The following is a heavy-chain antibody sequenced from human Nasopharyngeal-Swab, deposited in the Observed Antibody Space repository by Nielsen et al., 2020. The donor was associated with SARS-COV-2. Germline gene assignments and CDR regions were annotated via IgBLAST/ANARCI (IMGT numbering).Heavy chain of an antibody. J-gene: IGHJ6*02. D-gene: IGHD5-18*01. CDR2: ISSNSRYI. CDR1: GFTFSSYS. Sequence: GESLKISCAASGFTFSSYSMNWVRQAPGKGLEWVSSISSNSRYIYYADSVKGRFTISRDNAKNSLYLQMNSLRAEDTAVYYCARDGPELWSYYYYYGTDVWGQGTTVTVSS. V-gene: IGHV3-21*01. CDR3: ARDGPELWSYYYYYGTDV.